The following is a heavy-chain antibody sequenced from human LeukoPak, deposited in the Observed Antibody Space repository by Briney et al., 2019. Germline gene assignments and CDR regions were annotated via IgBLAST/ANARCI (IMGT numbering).Heavy chain of an antibody. CDR1: GGSCDDYY. V-gene: IGHV4-34*01. J-gene: IGHJ4*02. CDR3: ARGRDRSKAGDH. D-gene: IGHD5-24*01. CDR2: IHPSEGF. Sequence: SETLSLTCDVYGGSCDDYYCSWVRQPPGKGLEWIGEIHPSEGFYYNSSLVSRVTISIDPSKTHFSLRLASVTAADTAFYYCARGRDRSKAGDHWGQGSLVTVSS.